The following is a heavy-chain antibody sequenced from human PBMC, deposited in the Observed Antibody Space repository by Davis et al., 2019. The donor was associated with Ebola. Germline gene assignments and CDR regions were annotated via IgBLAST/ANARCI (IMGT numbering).Heavy chain of an antibody. Sequence: SGPTLVKPTQTLTLTCTFSGFSLSTSGVGVGWVRQPPGKALEWLALIYWDDDKRYSPSLKSRLTITKDTSKNQVVLTMTNMDPVDTATYYCARILMYSSGFYYFDYWGQGTLVTVSS. J-gene: IGHJ4*02. CDR3: ARILMYSSGFYYFDY. D-gene: IGHD6-19*01. V-gene: IGHV2-5*02. CDR2: IYWDDDK. CDR1: GFSLSTSGVG.